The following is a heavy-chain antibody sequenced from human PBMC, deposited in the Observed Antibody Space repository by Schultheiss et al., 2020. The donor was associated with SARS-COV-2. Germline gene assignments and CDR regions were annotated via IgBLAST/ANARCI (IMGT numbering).Heavy chain of an antibody. CDR1: GFNFSSQN. D-gene: IGHD1-20*01. CDR2: ISGSGGST. Sequence: GGSLRLSCAGSGFNFSSQNMIWVRLAPGKGLEWVSAISGSGGSTYYADSVKGRFTISRDNSKNTLYLQMNSLRAEDTAVYYCARGGVVTGTSHWGQGTLVTVSS. V-gene: IGHV3-23*01. CDR3: ARGGVVTGTSH. J-gene: IGHJ4*02.